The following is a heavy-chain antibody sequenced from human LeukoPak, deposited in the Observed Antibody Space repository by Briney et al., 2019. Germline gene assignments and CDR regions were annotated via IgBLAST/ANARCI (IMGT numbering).Heavy chain of an antibody. Sequence: PGRSLRLSCAASGFTFSSYVMHWVRQAPGKELEWVAVIWYDGSNKYYADSVKGRFTISRDNSKKTLYLQMNSLRAEDTAVYYCARDGGIWYFDYWGQGTLDTVSS. D-gene: IGHD3-16*01. CDR3: ARDGGIWYFDY. V-gene: IGHV3-33*01. CDR1: GFTFSSYV. J-gene: IGHJ4*02. CDR2: IWYDGSNK.